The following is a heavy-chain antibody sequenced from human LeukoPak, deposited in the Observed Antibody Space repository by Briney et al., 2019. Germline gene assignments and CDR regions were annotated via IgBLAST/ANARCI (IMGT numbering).Heavy chain of an antibody. J-gene: IGHJ3*02. CDR1: GGSVSGHY. Sequence: SETLSLTCTVSGGSVSGHYWSWIRQTPGKGLEWIGYILYSGSTRYNPSLGSRVTISVDTSKDLFSLKLTSVTAADTALYYCARHRGQYNAHDAFDIWGQGTLVAVFS. CDR2: ILYSGST. D-gene: IGHD1-14*01. CDR3: ARHRGQYNAHDAFDI. V-gene: IGHV4-59*08.